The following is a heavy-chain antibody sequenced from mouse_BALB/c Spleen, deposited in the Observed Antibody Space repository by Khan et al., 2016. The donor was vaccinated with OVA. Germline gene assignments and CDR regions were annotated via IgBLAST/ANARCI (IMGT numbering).Heavy chain of an antibody. Sequence: VELVESGPGLAAPSQSLSITCTISGFSLTNYGVHWVRQPPGKGLEWLVVIWSDGSTTYNSALKSRLTITKDNSQSQVFVRVNSLQTDDTAIYFCARQPYYHYNIMDFWGQGTSVTVSS. J-gene: IGHJ4*01. CDR2: IWSDGST. CDR3: ARQPYYHYNIMDF. V-gene: IGHV2-6-1*01. CDR1: GFSLTNYG. D-gene: IGHD2-10*01.